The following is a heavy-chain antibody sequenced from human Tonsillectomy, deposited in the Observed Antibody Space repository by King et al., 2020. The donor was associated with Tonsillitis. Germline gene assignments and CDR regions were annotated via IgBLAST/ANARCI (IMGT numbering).Heavy chain of an antibody. CDR3: AKDLESSSSYYYPGACDF. J-gene: IGHJ3*01. CDR2: ISCNSINT. V-gene: IGHV3-23*04. CDR1: GFTFRSYA. D-gene: IGHD3-22*01. Sequence: VQLVESGGGLVQPGGSLRLSCAASGFTFRSYAMSWVCQAPGKGLEWVSAISCNSINTYYADSVKGRFTISRDNSKNTVFLQINSLRAEDTAVYYCAKDLESSSSYYYPGACDFWGQGPMVTVSS.